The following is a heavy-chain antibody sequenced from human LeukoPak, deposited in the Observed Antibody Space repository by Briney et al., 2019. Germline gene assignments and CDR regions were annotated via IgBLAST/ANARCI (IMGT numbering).Heavy chain of an antibody. CDR3: ATNGYYCMDV. Sequence: SETLSLTCTVSGGSIGTYYWSWIRQPPGKGLEWIGYIYYNGHTDYNPSLRSRVTISVHTSKNQFSLKLSSVTAADTAVYYCATNGYYCMDVWGKGTTVTVSS. CDR2: IYYNGHT. V-gene: IGHV4-59*12. D-gene: IGHD2-8*01. J-gene: IGHJ6*03. CDR1: GGSIGTYY.